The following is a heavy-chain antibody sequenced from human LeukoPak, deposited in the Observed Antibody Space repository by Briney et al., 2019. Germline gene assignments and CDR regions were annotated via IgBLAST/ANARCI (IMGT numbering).Heavy chain of an antibody. D-gene: IGHD5-24*01. CDR1: GYSINSGYY. V-gene: IGHV4-38-2*02. J-gene: IGHJ4*02. CDR3: ARAEGGTGYTLDS. CDR2: NYHHGGT. Sequence: SETLSLTCTVSGYSINSGYYWGWIRQPPGKGLEWIGSNYHHGGTYYNPSLKSRVTISVDTSKNQFSLKLNSVTAADTAVYYCARAEGGTGYTLDSWGQGALVTVSS.